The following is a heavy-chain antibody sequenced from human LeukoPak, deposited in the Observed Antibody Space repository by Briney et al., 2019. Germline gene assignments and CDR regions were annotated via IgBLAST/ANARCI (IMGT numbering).Heavy chain of an antibody. D-gene: IGHD4-17*01. Sequence: GGSLRLSCAASGFTFSSYGMHWVRQAPGKGLEWVAFIRYDGSNKYYADSVKGRFTISRDNSKNTLYLQMNSLRAEDTAVYYCANELGTDYGDYRLYYYYYYIELWGKGTTVTVSS. CDR3: ANELGTDYGDYRLYYYYYYIEL. V-gene: IGHV3-30*02. CDR2: IRYDGSNK. CDR1: GFTFSSYG. J-gene: IGHJ6*03.